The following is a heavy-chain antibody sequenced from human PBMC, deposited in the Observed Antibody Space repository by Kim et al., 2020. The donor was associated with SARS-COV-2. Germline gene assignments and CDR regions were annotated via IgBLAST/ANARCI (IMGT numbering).Heavy chain of an antibody. CDR1: GGSFSGYY. CDR3: ARDLTWFGELLSFPRGAFDI. D-gene: IGHD3-10*01. V-gene: IGHV4-34*01. CDR2: INHSGST. Sequence: SETLSLTCAVYGGSFSGYYWSWIRQPPGKGLEWIGEINHSGSTNYNPSLKSRVTISVDTSKNQFSLKLSSVTAADTAVYYCARDLTWFGELLSFPRGAFDIWGQGTMVTVSS. J-gene: IGHJ3*02.